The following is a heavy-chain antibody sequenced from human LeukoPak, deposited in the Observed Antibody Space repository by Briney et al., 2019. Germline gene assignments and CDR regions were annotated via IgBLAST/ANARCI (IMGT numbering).Heavy chain of an antibody. CDR3: ASPRITTFGVVTTGFDY. J-gene: IGHJ4*02. CDR2: INPNSGGT. Sequence: GASVKVSCKASGYTFTGYYMHWVRQAPGQGLEWMGWINPNSGGTNYAQKFQGRVTMTRDTYISTAYMELSRLRSDDTAVYYCASPRITTFGVVTTGFDYWGQGTLVTVSS. D-gene: IGHD3-3*01. CDR1: GYTFTGYY. V-gene: IGHV1-2*02.